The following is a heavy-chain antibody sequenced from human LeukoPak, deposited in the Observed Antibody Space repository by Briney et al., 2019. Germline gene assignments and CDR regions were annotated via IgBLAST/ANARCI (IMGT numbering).Heavy chain of an antibody. CDR3: ARSQQLERRRNWFDP. J-gene: IGHJ5*02. Sequence: GGSLRLSCAASGFTFSSYSMNWVRQAPGKGLEWVSSISSSSSYIYYADSVKGRFTISRDNAKNSLYLQMNSLRAEGTAVYYCARSQQLERRRNWFDPWGQGTLVTVSS. V-gene: IGHV3-21*01. CDR2: ISSSSSYI. D-gene: IGHD1-1*01. CDR1: GFTFSSYS.